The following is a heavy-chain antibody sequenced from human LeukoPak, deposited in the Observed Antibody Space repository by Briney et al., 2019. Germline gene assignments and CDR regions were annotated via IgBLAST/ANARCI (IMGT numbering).Heavy chain of an antibody. D-gene: IGHD5-24*01. J-gene: IGHJ4*02. CDR1: GGSFSGYY. Sequence: SETLSLTCAVYGGSFSGYYWSWIRQPPGKGLEWIGEINHSGSTNYNPSLKSRVTISVDTSKNQFSLKLSSVTAADTAVYYCARGTDGYNFLNRGEYYYFDYWGQGTLVTVSS. CDR3: ARGTDGYNFLNRGEYYYFDY. V-gene: IGHV4-34*01. CDR2: INHSGST.